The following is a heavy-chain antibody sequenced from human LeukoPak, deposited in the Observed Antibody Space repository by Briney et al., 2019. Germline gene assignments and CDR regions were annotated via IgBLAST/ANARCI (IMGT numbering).Heavy chain of an antibody. D-gene: IGHD6-19*01. CDR3: ARAAAETGAFRDNWFDP. V-gene: IGHV3-30*19. CDR1: GFTFNSYG. CDR2: IAYDGNNK. J-gene: IGHJ5*02. Sequence: GGSLRLSCAASGFTFNSYGMHWVRQAPGKGLEWVAVIAYDGNNKIYADSVKGRFTISRDNSKNTLYLQMNSLRAEDTAVYYCARAAAETGAFRDNWFDPWGQGTLVTVSS.